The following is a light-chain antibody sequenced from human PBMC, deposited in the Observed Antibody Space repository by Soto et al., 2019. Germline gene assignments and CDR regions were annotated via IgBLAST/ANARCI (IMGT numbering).Light chain of an antibody. CDR3: QSYDSSLSGSV. CDR2: GNN. CDR1: SSNIGAGYD. Sequence: QPVLTQPRSVSGAPGQMVTISCTGGSSNIGAGYDVQWYQQLPGTAPKLFIYGNNNRPSGVPDRFSGSKSGTSGSLAITGLQAEDEADYYCQSYDSSLSGSVFGTGTKVTVL. J-gene: IGLJ1*01. V-gene: IGLV1-40*01.